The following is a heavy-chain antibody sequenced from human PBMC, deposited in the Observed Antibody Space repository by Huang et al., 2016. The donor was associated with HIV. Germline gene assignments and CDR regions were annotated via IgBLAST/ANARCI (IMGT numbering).Heavy chain of an antibody. V-gene: IGHV3-30*18. Sequence: QVQLVESGGGVVQPGRSLRLSCAASGFTFSRYGMHWVRQAPGKGLEWVAVISYDGSNKFFADSVKGRFTISRDNSKNTLSLQMNSLRVEDTAVYYCAKGGSAAAVLDYWGQGTLVTASS. CDR3: AKGGSAAAVLDY. J-gene: IGHJ4*02. CDR2: ISYDGSNK. CDR1: GFTFSRYG. D-gene: IGHD6-13*01.